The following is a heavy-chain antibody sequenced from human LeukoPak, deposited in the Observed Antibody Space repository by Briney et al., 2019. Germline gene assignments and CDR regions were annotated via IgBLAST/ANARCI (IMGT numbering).Heavy chain of an antibody. J-gene: IGHJ2*01. Sequence: GGSLRLSCAASGFTFSSYAMSWVRQAPGKGLEWVSAISGSGGSTYYADSVKGRFTISRDNSKNTLYLQMNSLRAEDTAVYYCAKDESYYDFWSGYSASYWYIDLWGRGTLVTVSS. CDR1: GFTFSSYA. V-gene: IGHV3-23*01. D-gene: IGHD3-3*01. CDR3: AKDESYYDFWSGYSASYWYIDL. CDR2: ISGSGGST.